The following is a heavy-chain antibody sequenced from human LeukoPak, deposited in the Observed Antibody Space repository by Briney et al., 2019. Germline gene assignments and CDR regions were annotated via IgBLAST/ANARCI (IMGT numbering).Heavy chain of an antibody. Sequence: GASVKVSCKASGYTFTGYYMHWVRQAPGQGLEWMGWINPNSGGINYAQKFQGRVTMTRDTSISTAYMELSRLRSDDTAVYYCARGRRYYDSSGYYNNDYWGQGTLVTVSS. J-gene: IGHJ4*02. CDR2: INPNSGGI. V-gene: IGHV1-2*02. CDR1: GYTFTGYY. CDR3: ARGRRYYDSSGYYNNDY. D-gene: IGHD3-22*01.